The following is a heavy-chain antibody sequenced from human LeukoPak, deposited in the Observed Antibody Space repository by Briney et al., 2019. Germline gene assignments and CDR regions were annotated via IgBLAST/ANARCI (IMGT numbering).Heavy chain of an antibody. D-gene: IGHD2-2*01. J-gene: IGHJ4*02. CDR2: INHSGST. CDR1: GGSLSGYY. V-gene: IGHV4-34*01. CDR3: ARGEGIVVVPAALHFDY. Sequence: PSETLSLTCAVYGGSLSGYYWSWIRQPPGKGLEWIGEINHSGSTNYNPSLKSRVTISVDTSKNQFSLKLSSVTAADTAVYYCARGEGIVVVPAALHFDYWGQGTLVTVSS.